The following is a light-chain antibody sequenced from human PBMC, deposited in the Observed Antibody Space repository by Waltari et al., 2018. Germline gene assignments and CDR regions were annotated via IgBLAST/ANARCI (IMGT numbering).Light chain of an antibody. CDR2: KVS. CDR3: GQAAHWPLT. J-gene: IGKJ4*01. CDR1: QSLVHSDGNTF. V-gene: IGKV2-30*02. Sequence: DVVMTQSPLSLPITPGQPAYISCRSSQSLVHSDGNTFLSWYQQKPGQPPRLLIYKVSIRDSGVPDRFSGSGAGTDFTLKISRVEAEDVGVYYCGQAAHWPLTFGGGTKVEIK.